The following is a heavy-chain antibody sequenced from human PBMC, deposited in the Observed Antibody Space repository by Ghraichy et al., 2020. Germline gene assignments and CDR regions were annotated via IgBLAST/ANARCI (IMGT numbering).Heavy chain of an antibody. D-gene: IGHD4-23*01. CDR1: GFTFSSYA. J-gene: IGHJ4*02. V-gene: IGHV3-64D*06. Sequence: GGSLRLSCSASGFTFSSYAMHWVRQAPGKGLEYVSAISSNGGSTYYADSVKGRFTISRDNSKNTLYLQMSSLRAEDTAVYYCVKDTILGSWGVVTTFDYWGQGTLVTVSS. CDR2: ISSNGGST. CDR3: VKDTILGSWGVVTTFDY.